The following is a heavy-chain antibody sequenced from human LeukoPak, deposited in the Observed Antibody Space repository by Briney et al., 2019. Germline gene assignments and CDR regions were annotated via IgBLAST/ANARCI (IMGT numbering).Heavy chain of an antibody. J-gene: IGHJ6*03. CDR1: GFTFSSYG. CDR3: AKGLYCSGGSCYYMDV. V-gene: IGHV3-30*02. Sequence: AGTLRLSCAASGFTFSSYGMHWVRQAPGKGLEWVAFIRYDGSNKYYADSVKGRFTISRDNSKNTLYLQMNSLRAEDTAVYYCAKGLYCSGGSCYYMDVWGKGTTVTVSS. CDR2: IRYDGSNK. D-gene: IGHD2-15*01.